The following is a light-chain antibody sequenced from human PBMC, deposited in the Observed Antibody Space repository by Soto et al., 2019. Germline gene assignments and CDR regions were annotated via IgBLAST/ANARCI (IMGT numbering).Light chain of an antibody. CDR2: GAS. J-gene: IGKJ2*01. CDR3: QQYGSSPLYT. Sequence: EIVLTQSPGTLSLSPGERATLSCRASQSVSSSYLAWYQQKPGQAPRLLIYGASSRATGIPDRFSGSGSGTDFTLIISRLEPEDFEVYYCQQYGSSPLYTFGQGTKLEIK. V-gene: IGKV3-20*01. CDR1: QSVSSSY.